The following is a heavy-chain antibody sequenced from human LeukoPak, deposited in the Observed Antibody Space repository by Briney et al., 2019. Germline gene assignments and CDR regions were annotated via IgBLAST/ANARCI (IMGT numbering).Heavy chain of an antibody. CDR1: GGSFSGYY. Sequence: SSETLSLTCAVYGGSFSGYYWSWIRQPPGKGLEWIGEINHSGSTNYNPSLKSRVTISVDTSKNQFSLKLSSVTAADTAVYYCAGGLNGDPDAFDIWGQGTMVTVSS. V-gene: IGHV4-34*01. CDR2: INHSGST. J-gene: IGHJ3*02. D-gene: IGHD2-21*02. CDR3: AGGLNGDPDAFDI.